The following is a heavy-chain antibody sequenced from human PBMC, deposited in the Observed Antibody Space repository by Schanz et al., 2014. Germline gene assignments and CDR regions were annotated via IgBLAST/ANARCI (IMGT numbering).Heavy chain of an antibody. J-gene: IGHJ4*02. V-gene: IGHV4-34*01. D-gene: IGHD2-2*01. CDR2: INHGGST. CDR1: GGSFSGYY. Sequence: QVQLQQWGAGLLKPSETLSLTCAVYGGSFSGYYWSWIRQPPGKGLEWIAEINHGGSTNYNPSLKSRVTISVDTSKNHFSLKWRSVTAADTALYSCARAARRTRVVPLYFDYWGQGTLVTVSS. CDR3: ARAARRTRVVPLYFDY.